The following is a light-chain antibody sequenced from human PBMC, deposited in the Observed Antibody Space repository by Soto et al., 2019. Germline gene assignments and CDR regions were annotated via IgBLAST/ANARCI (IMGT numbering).Light chain of an antibody. V-gene: IGKV1-13*02. CDR1: QGISIA. CDR2: DAS. CDR3: QQFHTFPIT. J-gene: IGKJ5*01. Sequence: AIQLTQSPFSLSASIGDRVTITCRASQGISIALAWYQQKPGKAPKLLIYDASSSESGVPSRFSGSGSGTDFTLTISSLQPEDFAAYSCQQFHTFPITFGQGTRLEIK.